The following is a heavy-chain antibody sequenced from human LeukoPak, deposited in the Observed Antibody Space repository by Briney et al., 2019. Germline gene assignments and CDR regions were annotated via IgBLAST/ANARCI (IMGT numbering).Heavy chain of an antibody. J-gene: IGHJ4*02. CDR3: ARATLRFLEWLLYYFDY. CDR2: ITASGGTT. V-gene: IGHV3-23*01. CDR1: EFTFSTCA. Sequence: GGSLRLSCAASEFTFSTCAMSWVRQGPGKGLDWVSGITASGGTTYYADSVKGRFTISRDNAKNSLYLQMNSLRAEDTAVYYCARATLRFLEWLLYYFDYWGQGTLVTVSS. D-gene: IGHD3-3*01.